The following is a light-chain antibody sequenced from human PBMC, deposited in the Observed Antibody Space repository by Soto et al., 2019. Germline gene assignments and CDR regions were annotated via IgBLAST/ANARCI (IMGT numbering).Light chain of an antibody. Sequence: QSVLTQPRSVSGSPGQSVTISCTGTSSDVGGYNYVSWYQQYPGKAPKVMIYAVTRRPSGVPDRISGSKSGNTASLTISGLQAEDEADYYCCSYAGSYTRYVFGTGTKVTVL. V-gene: IGLV2-11*01. J-gene: IGLJ1*01. CDR2: AVT. CDR1: SSDVGGYNY. CDR3: CSYAGSYTRYV.